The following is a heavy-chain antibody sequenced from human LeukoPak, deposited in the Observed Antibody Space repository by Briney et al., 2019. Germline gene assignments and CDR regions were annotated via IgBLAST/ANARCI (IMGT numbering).Heavy chain of an antibody. CDR3: ARGYDFWSGYTY. V-gene: IGHV4-59*12. D-gene: IGHD3-3*01. CDR2: IYYSGST. Sequence: SETLSLTCTVSGGSISSYYWSWIRQPPGKGLEWIGHIYYSGSTNYNPSLKSRVTTSVDTSKNQFSLNLSSVTAADTAVYYCARGYDFWSGYTYWGQGTLVTVSS. J-gene: IGHJ4*02. CDR1: GGSISSYY.